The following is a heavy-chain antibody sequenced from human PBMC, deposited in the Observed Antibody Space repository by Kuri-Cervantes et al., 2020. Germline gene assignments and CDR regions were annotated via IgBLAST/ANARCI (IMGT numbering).Heavy chain of an antibody. CDR2: INHSGST. J-gene: IGHJ6*02. V-gene: IGHV4-34*01. Sequence: SQTLSLTCAVYGGSFSGYYWSWIRQPPGKGLEWIGEINHSGSTNYNPSLKSRVTISVDTSKNQFSLKLSSVTAADTAVYYCARDRSYCSTTSCYIALCYYGMDVWGQGTTVTVSS. CDR3: ARDRSYCSTTSCYIALCYYGMDV. CDR1: GGSFSGYY. D-gene: IGHD2-2*02.